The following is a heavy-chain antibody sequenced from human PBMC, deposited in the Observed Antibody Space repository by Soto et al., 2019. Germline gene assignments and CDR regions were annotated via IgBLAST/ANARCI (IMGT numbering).Heavy chain of an antibody. V-gene: IGHV1-18*04. CDR2: ISAYNGNT. D-gene: IGHD3-22*01. J-gene: IGHJ4*02. Sequence: GASVKVSCKASGYTFTSYGISWVRQAPGQGLEWMGWISAYNGNTNYAQKLQGRVTMTTDTSTSTAYMELRSLRSDDTAVYYCAGSLYYYDSSGYLDYCGQGPLVTVSS. CDR1: GYTFTSYG. CDR3: AGSLYYYDSSGYLDY.